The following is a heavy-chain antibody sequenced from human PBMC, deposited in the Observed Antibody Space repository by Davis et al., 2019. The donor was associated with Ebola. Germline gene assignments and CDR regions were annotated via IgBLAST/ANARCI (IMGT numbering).Heavy chain of an antibody. J-gene: IGHJ4*02. Sequence: GGSLRLSCAASGFTFSSYEMNWVRQAPGKGLEWVANIKQDGSEKYYVDSVKGRFTISRDNAKNSLYLQMNSLRAEDTAVYYCARDMHMASILGDYVFDYWGQGTLVTVSS. V-gene: IGHV3-7*03. CDR3: ARDMHMASILGDYVFDY. CDR2: IKQDGSEK. D-gene: IGHD4-17*01. CDR1: GFTFSSYE.